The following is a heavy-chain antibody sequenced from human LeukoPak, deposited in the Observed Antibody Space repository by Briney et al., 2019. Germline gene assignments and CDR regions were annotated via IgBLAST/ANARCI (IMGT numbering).Heavy chain of an antibody. CDR2: MYHSGST. V-gene: IGHV4-38-2*02. CDR3: ARGPRFGELLWHWFDP. CDR1: GGSISSGHY. J-gene: IGHJ5*02. D-gene: IGHD3-10*01. Sequence: SETLSLTCTVSGGSISSGHYWGWIRQPPGKGLEWIGSMYHSGSTYYNPPLKSRVTISEDTSKNQFSVKLRSVTAADTAVYYCARGPRFGELLWHWFDPWGQGTLVTVSS.